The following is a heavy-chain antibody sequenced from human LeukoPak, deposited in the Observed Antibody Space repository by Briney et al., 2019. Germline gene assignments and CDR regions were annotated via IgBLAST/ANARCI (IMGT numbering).Heavy chain of an antibody. J-gene: IGHJ4*02. V-gene: IGHV4-31*03. Sequence: SETLSLTCTVSGGSISSGGYYWSWIRQHPGKGLEWIGYIYYSGSTYYNPSLKSRVTISVDTSKNQFSLKLSSVTAADTAVYYCARGMVPVRCGSCYFDYWGQGTLVTVSS. CDR2: IYYSGST. D-gene: IGHD2-15*01. CDR3: ARGMVPVRCGSCYFDY. CDR1: GGSISSGGYY.